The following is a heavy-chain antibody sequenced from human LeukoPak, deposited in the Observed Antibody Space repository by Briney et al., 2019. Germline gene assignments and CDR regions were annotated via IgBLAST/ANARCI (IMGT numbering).Heavy chain of an antibody. D-gene: IGHD1-26*01. Sequence: SETLSLTCTVSGGSISSYYWSWIRQPPGKGLEWIGYIYYSGSTNYNPSLKSRVTISVDTSKNQFSLKLSSVTAADTAVYYCARAHGATTGYYYGMDVWGQGTTVTVSS. V-gene: IGHV4-59*01. J-gene: IGHJ6*02. CDR3: ARAHGATTGYYYGMDV. CDR2: IYYSGST. CDR1: GGSISSYY.